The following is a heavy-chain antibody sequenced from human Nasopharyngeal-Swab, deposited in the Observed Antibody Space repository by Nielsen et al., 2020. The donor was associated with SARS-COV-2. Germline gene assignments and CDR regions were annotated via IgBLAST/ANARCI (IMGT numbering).Heavy chain of an antibody. Sequence: GESLKISCAASGFTFSSYGMHWVRQAPGKGLEWVAVIWYDGSNKYYADSVKGRFTISRDNSKNTLYLQMNSLRAEDTALYYCARQQGSSSWQYYLDYWGQGTLVTVPS. J-gene: IGHJ4*02. D-gene: IGHD6-13*01. V-gene: IGHV3-33*01. CDR1: GFTFSSYG. CDR2: IWYDGSNK. CDR3: ARQQGSSSWQYYLDY.